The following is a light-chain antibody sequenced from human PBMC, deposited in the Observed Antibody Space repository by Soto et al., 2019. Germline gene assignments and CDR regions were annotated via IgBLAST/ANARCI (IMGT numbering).Light chain of an antibody. CDR2: GTT. V-gene: IGKV3-20*01. CDR1: QNVKSNS. Sequence: EIVLTQSPGTLSLSPGERATLSCRASQNVKSNSLGWYQQKPGQAPRLLIYGTTTRATGIPDRFSGSGSGTDFTLIISRLEPEDFVVYYCQQFGSPPQTFGQGTKLEIK. CDR3: QQFGSPPQT. J-gene: IGKJ2*01.